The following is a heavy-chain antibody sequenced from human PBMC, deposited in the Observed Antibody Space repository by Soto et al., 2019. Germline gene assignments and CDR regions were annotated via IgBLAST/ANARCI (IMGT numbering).Heavy chain of an antibody. CDR1: GGSFSGYY. J-gene: IGHJ4*02. V-gene: IGHV4-34*01. CDR2: INHSGST. Sequence: QVQLQQWGAGLLKPSETLSLTCAVYGGSFSGYYWSWIRQPPGRGLEWMGEINHSGSTNYNPSLKSRVTISVDTSKNQFSLKLSSVTAADTAVYYCARVRVAGVVPAATSADYFDYWGQGTLVTVSS. D-gene: IGHD2-2*01. CDR3: ARVRVAGVVPAATSADYFDY.